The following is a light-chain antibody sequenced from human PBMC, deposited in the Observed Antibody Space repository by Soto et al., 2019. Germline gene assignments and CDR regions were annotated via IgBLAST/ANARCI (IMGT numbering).Light chain of an antibody. J-gene: IGKJ2*01. Sequence: DTVMTQTPLSLPVTLGQPASISCRSSQSLVHRDGNTYLSWLQQSPGQPPRLLIYMISNRFSGVPDRFSGSGAGTAFTLKISRVEAEDVGVYYCMQATQPYTFGQGTKLEIK. CDR1: QSLVHRDGNTY. V-gene: IGKV2-24*01. CDR2: MIS. CDR3: MQATQPYT.